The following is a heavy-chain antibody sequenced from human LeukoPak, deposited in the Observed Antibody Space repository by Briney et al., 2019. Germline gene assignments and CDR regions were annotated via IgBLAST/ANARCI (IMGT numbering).Heavy chain of an antibody. D-gene: IGHD5-18*01. CDR2: ISAYNGNT. Sequence: GASVKVSCKASGYTFTSYGLGWVRQAPGQGLEWMGWISAYNGNTDYAQKLQGRVTMTTDTSTSTAYMELRNLRSDDTAVYYCARLGYSYGLYYFDFWGQGTLVTVSS. CDR1: GYTFTSYG. V-gene: IGHV1-18*01. J-gene: IGHJ4*02. CDR3: ARLGYSYGLYYFDF.